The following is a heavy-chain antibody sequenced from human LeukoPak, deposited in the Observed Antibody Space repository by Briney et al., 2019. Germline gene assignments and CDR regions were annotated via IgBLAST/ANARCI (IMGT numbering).Heavy chain of an antibody. D-gene: IGHD6-19*01. J-gene: IGHJ4*02. V-gene: IGHV4-59*11. CDR3: ARAQWLVANLDY. CDR1: GGSISSHY. CDR2: IYYSGST. Sequence: SETLSLTCTVSGGSISSHYWSWIRQPPGKGLEWIGYIYYSGSTNYNPSLKSRVTISVDTSKNQFSLKLSSVTAADTAVYYCARAQWLVANLDYWGQGTLVTVSS.